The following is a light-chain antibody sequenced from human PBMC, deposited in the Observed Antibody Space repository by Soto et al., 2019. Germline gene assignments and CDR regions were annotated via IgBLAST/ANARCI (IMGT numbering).Light chain of an antibody. CDR2: LAS. V-gene: IGKV1-9*01. Sequence: IQLTQSPSSLSASVGDRVTVTCRASQDISNYWPWYQQYPGRAPKLLIYLASTLESGVPSRFSGSGSGTDFTLTISSLQPEDFATYYCQQLDSDPPWTFGQGTRVEIK. CDR3: QQLDSDPPWT. CDR1: QDISNY. J-gene: IGKJ1*01.